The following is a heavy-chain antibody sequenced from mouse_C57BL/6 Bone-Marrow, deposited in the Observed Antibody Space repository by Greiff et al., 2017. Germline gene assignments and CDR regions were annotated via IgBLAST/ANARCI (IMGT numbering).Heavy chain of an antibody. CDR2: ISSGGSYT. D-gene: IGHD1-1*01. J-gene: IGHJ3*01. V-gene: IGHV5-6*01. CDR1: GFTFSSYG. Sequence: ESGGDLVKPGGSLKLSCAASGFTFSSYGMSWVRQTPDKRLEWVATISSGGSYTYYPDSVKGRFTISRDNAKNTLYLQMSSLKSEDTAMYYCARHHPITTVVARPFAYWGQGTLVTVSA. CDR3: ARHHPITTVVARPFAY.